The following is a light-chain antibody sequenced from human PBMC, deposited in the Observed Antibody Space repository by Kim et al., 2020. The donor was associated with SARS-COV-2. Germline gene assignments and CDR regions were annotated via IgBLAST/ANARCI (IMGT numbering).Light chain of an antibody. Sequence: VAVGQTVRITRQGDSLRTYYATWYQQKQGQAPKVGIYGKDNRPAGVPDRFSGSSSGNTAYLTITGTQAGDEADYYCNSRDSNDYVVFGGGTKVTVL. V-gene: IGLV3-19*01. J-gene: IGLJ2*01. CDR2: GKD. CDR1: SLRTYY. CDR3: NSRDSNDYVV.